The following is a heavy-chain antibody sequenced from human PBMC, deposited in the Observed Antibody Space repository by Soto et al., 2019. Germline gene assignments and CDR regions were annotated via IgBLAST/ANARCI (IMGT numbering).Heavy chain of an antibody. D-gene: IGHD2-8*02. V-gene: IGHV3-23*01. CDR2: ISGSSAYI. CDR3: AKSNGGSSFGYWDF. Sequence: GGSLRLSCAASGFTFNSYAMNWVRQAPGKGLEWVSVISGSSAYIYYADSVKGRFTISRDNSKNTVYLQMNSLRAEDTAVYYCAKSNGGSSFGYWDFWGQGTLVTVSS. J-gene: IGHJ4*02. CDR1: GFTFNSYA.